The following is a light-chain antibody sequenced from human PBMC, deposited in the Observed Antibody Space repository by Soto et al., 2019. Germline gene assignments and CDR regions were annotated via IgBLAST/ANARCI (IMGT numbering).Light chain of an antibody. J-gene: IGLJ2*01. CDR3: QCHDDSLSRHMI. CDR1: SSNIGAGLD. V-gene: IGLV1-40*01. CDR2: GST. Sequence: QSVLTQPPSVSGAPGQRVTISCTGSSSNIGAGLDVHWYQHLPGTAPKLLIHGSTSRPSGVPDRFSGSKSGTSASLAITGLQAEDEADDYCQCHDDSLSRHMIFGGGTKVTVL.